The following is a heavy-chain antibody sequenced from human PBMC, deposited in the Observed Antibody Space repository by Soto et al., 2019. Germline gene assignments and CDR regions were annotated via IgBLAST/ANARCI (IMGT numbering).Heavy chain of an antibody. CDR3: AREPGIWVTGAFDI. Sequence: TLSLTCTVSGGSISSGGYYWSWIRQHPGKGLEWIGYIYYSGSTYYNPSLKSRVTISVDTSKNQFSLKLSSVTAADTAVYYCAREPGIWVTGAFDIWGQGTMVTVS. CDR2: IYYSGST. CDR1: GGSISSGGYY. D-gene: IGHD3-10*01. J-gene: IGHJ3*02. V-gene: IGHV4-31*03.